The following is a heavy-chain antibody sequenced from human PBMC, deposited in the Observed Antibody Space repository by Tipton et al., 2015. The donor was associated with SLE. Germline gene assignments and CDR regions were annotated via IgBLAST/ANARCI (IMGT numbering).Heavy chain of an antibody. Sequence: GSLRLSCAASRFTFSNYSMNWVRQAPGKGLEWVSYISSSSTIYYADSVKGRFTISRDNAKNSLYLQMNSLRAEDTAVYYCALSDSSYNAFDIWGQGTMVTVSS. D-gene: IGHD3-22*01. CDR1: RFTFSNYS. J-gene: IGHJ3*02. V-gene: IGHV3-48*01. CDR3: ALSDSSYNAFDI. CDR2: ISSSSTI.